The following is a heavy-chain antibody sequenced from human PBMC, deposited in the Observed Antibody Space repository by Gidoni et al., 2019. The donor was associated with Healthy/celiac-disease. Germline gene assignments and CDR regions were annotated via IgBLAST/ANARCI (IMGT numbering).Heavy chain of an antibody. V-gene: IGHV1-8*01. CDR1: GYTFTSYD. Sequence: QVQLVQSGAEVKKPGASVKVSCKASGYTFTSYDINWVRQATGQGLEWMGWMNPNSGNTGYAQKFQGRVTMTRNTSISTAYMELSSLRSEDTAVYYCARKVVVAATPRYYYYYGMDVWGQGTTVTVSS. D-gene: IGHD2-15*01. CDR3: ARKVVVAATPRYYYYYGMDV. CDR2: MNPNSGNT. J-gene: IGHJ6*02.